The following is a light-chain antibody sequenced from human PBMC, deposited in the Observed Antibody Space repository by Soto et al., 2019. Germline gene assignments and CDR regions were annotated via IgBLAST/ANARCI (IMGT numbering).Light chain of an antibody. CDR3: QQYRTSAQT. CDR1: QTVGSDY. V-gene: IGKV3-20*01. Sequence: EIVLTQSPGTLSLSPGESATLPCRASQTVGSDYLAWYQQRPGQAPRLLIYGASSRATGIPDRFSGSGSGTDFTLTISRLEPEDFAMYFCQQYRTSAQTFGQGTKVDIK. CDR2: GAS. J-gene: IGKJ1*01.